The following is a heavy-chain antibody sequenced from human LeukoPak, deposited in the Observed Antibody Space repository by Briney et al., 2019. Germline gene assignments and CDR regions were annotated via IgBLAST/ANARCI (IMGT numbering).Heavy chain of an antibody. CDR3: ARQRGTWELDP. V-gene: IGHV1-18*01. CDR2: ISAYNGNT. D-gene: IGHD1-26*01. Sequence: GASVEVSCKASGYTFTSYGISWVRQAPGQGLEWMGWISAYNGNTNYAQKLQGRVTMTRDMSTSTVYMELSSLRSDDTAVYYCARQRGTWELDPWGQGTLVTVSS. CDR1: GYTFTSYG. J-gene: IGHJ5*02.